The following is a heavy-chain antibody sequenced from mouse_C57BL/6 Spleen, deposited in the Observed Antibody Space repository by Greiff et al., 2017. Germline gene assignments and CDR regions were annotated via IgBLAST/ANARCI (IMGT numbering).Heavy chain of an antibody. CDR1: GYTFTDYY. V-gene: IGHV1-26*01. CDR2: INPNSVGT. CDR3: AIYDTTVDY. Sequence: VQLQQSGPELVKPGASVKISCKASGYTFTDYYMNWVKQSHGKSLEWIGYINPNSVGTSYNQKFKGKATLTVDKSSSTAYMELRSLTSEDAAVYYCAIYDTTVDYWGQGTTLTVSS. J-gene: IGHJ2*01. D-gene: IGHD1-1*01.